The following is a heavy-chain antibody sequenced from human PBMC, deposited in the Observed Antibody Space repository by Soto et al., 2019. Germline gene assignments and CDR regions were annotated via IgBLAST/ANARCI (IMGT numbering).Heavy chain of an antibody. CDR1: GFTFSSYN. D-gene: IGHD3-16*01. CDR3: ASWDYYMDV. CDR2: ISYSGSTI. J-gene: IGHJ6*03. V-gene: IGHV3-48*01. Sequence: PGGSLRLSCAASGFTFSSYNMNWVRQAPGKGLEWVSYISYSGSTIYYADSVKGRFTLSRDNAKNSVYLQMNSLSAEDTAVYYCASWDYYMDVWGKGITVTVSS.